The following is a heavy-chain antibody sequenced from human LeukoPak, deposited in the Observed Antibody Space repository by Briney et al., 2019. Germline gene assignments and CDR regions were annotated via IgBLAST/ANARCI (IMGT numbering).Heavy chain of an antibody. Sequence: KPSETLSLTCTVSGGSISSHYWTWIRQPPGKGLEWIGYIYYRGGTNYNPSLQSRVTISVDTSKNQFSLKVTSVTAADTAVYYCARYDVDTATNNWGQGTLVTVSS. J-gene: IGHJ4*02. D-gene: IGHD5-24*01. CDR3: ARYDVDTATNN. CDR1: GGSISSHY. CDR2: IYYRGGT. V-gene: IGHV4-59*11.